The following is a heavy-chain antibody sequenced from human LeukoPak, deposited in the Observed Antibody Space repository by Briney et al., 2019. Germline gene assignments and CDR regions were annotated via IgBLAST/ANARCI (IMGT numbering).Heavy chain of an antibody. V-gene: IGHV3-21*01. CDR2: ISSSSDYI. CDR3: ARDMYIVGTTFDS. J-gene: IGHJ4*02. CDR1: GFTFSSYS. D-gene: IGHD1-26*01. Sequence: GGSLRLSCAASGFTFSSYSMNWVRQAPGKGLDWVSSISSSSDYIYYADSVKGRFTISRDNAKNSLYLQMNSLRAEDTAIYYCARDMYIVGTTFDSWGQGILVTVSS.